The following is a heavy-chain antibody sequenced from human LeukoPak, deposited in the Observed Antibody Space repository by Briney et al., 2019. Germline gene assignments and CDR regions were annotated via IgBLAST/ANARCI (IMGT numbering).Heavy chain of an antibody. CDR2: ISWNSGSI. D-gene: IGHD6-13*01. J-gene: IGHJ4*02. V-gene: IGHV3-9*01. CDR1: GFTFDDYA. CDR3: AKGGRYSSSWYDY. Sequence: PGGSLRLSCAASGFTFDDYAMHWVRQAPGKGLEWVSGISWNSGSIGYADSVKGRFTISRDNAKNSLYLQMNSLRAEDTALYYCAKGGRYSSSWYDYWGQGTLVTVSS.